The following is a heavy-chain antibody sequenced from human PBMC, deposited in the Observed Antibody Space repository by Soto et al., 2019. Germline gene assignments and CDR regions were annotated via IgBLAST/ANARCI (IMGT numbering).Heavy chain of an antibody. D-gene: IGHD1-26*01. J-gene: IGHJ4*02. Sequence: SVKVSCKASGGTFSSYAISWVRQAPGQGLEWMGGIIPIFGTANYAQKFQGRVTITADESTSTAYMELSSLRSEDTAVYYCARDRGVLGDTCFDYWGQGTLVTVSS. CDR2: IIPIFGTA. CDR1: GGTFSSYA. V-gene: IGHV1-69*13. CDR3: ARDRGVLGDTCFDY.